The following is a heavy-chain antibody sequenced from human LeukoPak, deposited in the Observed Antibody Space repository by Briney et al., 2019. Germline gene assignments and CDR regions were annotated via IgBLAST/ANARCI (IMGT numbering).Heavy chain of an antibody. CDR3: AGDAVHYYYGMDV. CDR2: NYRGGDT. J-gene: IGHJ6*02. V-gene: IGHV3-53*01. CDR1: GFTVSTNY. Sequence: PGGSLRLSCVVSGFTVSTNYMSWVRQAPGKGQEWVSVNYRGGDTYYAESVKGRFSISRDNAKNSLYLQMNSLRAEDTAVYYCAGDAVHYYYGMDVWGQGTTVTVSS. D-gene: IGHD6-6*01.